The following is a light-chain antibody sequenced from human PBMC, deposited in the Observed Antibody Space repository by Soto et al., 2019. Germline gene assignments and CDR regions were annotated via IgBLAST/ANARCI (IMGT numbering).Light chain of an antibody. J-gene: IGKJ5*01. CDR2: DAS. CDR3: QQRSNWPCT. CDR1: QSVSSY. V-gene: IGKV3-11*01. Sequence: IVLTQSPATLSLSPVERATLSCRASQSVSSYLAWYQQKPGQAPRLLIYDASNRATGIPARFSGSGSGTDFTLTISSLEPEDFAVYYCQQRSNWPCTFGQGTRLEIK.